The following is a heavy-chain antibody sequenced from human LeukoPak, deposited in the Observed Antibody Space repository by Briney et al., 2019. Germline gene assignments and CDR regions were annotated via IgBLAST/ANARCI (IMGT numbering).Heavy chain of an antibody. D-gene: IGHD5-12*01. Sequence: GGSLRLSCAASGFTFSSYAMSWVRQAPGKGLEWVSAISGSGGSTYYADSVRGRFTTSRDNSKNTLYLQMNSLRAEDTAVYYCAKSSQGVATLYFDYWGQGTLVTVSS. CDR2: ISGSGGST. J-gene: IGHJ4*02. CDR3: AKSSQGVATLYFDY. CDR1: GFTFSSYA. V-gene: IGHV3-23*01.